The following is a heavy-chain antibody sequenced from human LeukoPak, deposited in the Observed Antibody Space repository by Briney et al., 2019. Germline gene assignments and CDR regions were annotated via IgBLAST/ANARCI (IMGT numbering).Heavy chain of an antibody. CDR2: INHSGST. CDR1: GGSFSGYY. Sequence: SETLSLTCAVYGGSFSGYYWSWIRQPPGKGLEWIGEINHSGSTNYIPSLKSRVTISVDTSKNQFSLKLSSVTAADTAVYYCARAYGSGPNWFDPWGQGTLVTVSS. V-gene: IGHV4-34*01. CDR3: ARAYGSGPNWFDP. D-gene: IGHD3-10*01. J-gene: IGHJ5*02.